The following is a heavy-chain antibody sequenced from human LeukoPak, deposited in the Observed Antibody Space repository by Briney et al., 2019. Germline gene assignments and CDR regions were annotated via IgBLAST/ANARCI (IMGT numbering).Heavy chain of an antibody. CDR1: GGSISGYY. J-gene: IGHJ4*02. CDR3: ASLQDDDY. Sequence: SETLSLTCTVSGGSISGYYWSWIRQPPGKGLEWIGYIYYSGSTSYNPSLKSRVTISVDTSKNQFSLKLSSVTAADTAVYYCASLQDDDYWGQGTLVTVSS. V-gene: IGHV4-59*01. CDR2: IYYSGST.